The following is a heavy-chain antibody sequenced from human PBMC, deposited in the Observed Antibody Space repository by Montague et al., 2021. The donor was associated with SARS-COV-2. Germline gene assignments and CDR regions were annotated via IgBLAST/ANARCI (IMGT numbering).Heavy chain of an antibody. D-gene: IGHD1-1*01. CDR3: ARSGRAWTLHY. Sequence: SETLSLTCAVSGDSITGSHWWGWVRQPPGKGLEWIAYINYAGSTXYNPSLKSRVTMSVDTSKGQFSLKLSSVTTVDTAVYFCARSGRAWTLHYWGQGTLVTVSS. V-gene: IGHV4-28*01. CDR1: GDSITGSHW. CDR2: INYAGST. J-gene: IGHJ4*02.